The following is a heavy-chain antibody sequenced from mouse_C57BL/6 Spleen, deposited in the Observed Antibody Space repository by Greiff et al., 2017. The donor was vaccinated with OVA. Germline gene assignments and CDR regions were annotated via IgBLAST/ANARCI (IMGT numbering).Heavy chain of an antibody. CDR1: GFTFTDYY. CDR3: ARYESNSYFDY. CDR2: ISNKANGYTT. Sequence: EVQLVESGGGLVQPGGSLSLSCAASGFTFTDYYMSWVRQPPGKALEWLGFISNKANGYTTEYSASVKGRFTISRDKSQSILYLQMNALRAEDSATYFSARYESNSYFDYWGQGTTLTVSS. V-gene: IGHV7-3*01. J-gene: IGHJ2*01. D-gene: IGHD2-5*01.